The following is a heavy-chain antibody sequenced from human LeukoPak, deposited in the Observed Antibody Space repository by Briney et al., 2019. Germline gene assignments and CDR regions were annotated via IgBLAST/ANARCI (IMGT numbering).Heavy chain of an antibody. CDR2: IYPGDSDT. J-gene: IGHJ4*02. CDR3: ARQRIEAAGRVVDY. D-gene: IGHD6-13*01. Sequence: WVSLNIPCQGSGYSFPCFLIGWVRQVPGKGLEWMGIIYPGDSDTRYSPSFQGQVTISADKPISTAYLQWSSLRPADTAMYYCARQRIEAAGRVVDYWGQGTLVTVSS. CDR1: GYSFPCFL. V-gene: IGHV5-51*01.